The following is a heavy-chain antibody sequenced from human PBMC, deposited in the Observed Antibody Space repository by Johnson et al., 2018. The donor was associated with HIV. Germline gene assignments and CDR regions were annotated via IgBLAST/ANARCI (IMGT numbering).Heavy chain of an antibody. D-gene: IGHD1-26*01. J-gene: IGHJ3*02. V-gene: IGHV3-9*01. CDR1: GFTFSSYA. CDR2: ISWNSGSI. CDR3: ARVGATAAFDI. Sequence: VQLVESGGGVVQPGRSLRLSCAASGFTFSSYAMHWVRQAPGKGLEWVSGISWNSGSIGYADSVKGRFTISRDNAKNSLYLQMNSLRAEDTAVYYCARVGATAAFDIWGQGTMVTVSS.